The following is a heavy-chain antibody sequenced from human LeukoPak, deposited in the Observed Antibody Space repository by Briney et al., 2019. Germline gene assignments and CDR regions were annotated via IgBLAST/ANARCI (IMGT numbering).Heavy chain of an antibody. CDR1: GGSFSGYY. Sequence: SETLSLTCAVYGGSFSGYYWSWIRQPPGKGLEWIGEINHSGSTNYNPSLKSRVTISVDTSQNQFSLILSSVTAADTAVYYCARQTYCSSTSCWGGWFDPWGQGTLVTVSS. CDR3: ARQTYCSSTSCWGGWFDP. V-gene: IGHV4-34*01. CDR2: INHSGST. D-gene: IGHD2-2*01. J-gene: IGHJ5*02.